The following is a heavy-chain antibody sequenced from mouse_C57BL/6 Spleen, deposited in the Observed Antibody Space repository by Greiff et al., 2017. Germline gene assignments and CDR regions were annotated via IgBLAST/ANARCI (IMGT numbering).Heavy chain of an antibody. CDR2: IDPSDSYT. Sequence: QVQLQQSGAELVRPGTSVKLSCKASGYTFTSYWMHWVKQRPGQGLEWIGVIDPSDSYTNYNQKFKGKATLTVDTSSSTAYMQLSSLTSEDSAVYYCATGRGIYYGLLDYWGQGTTLTVSS. D-gene: IGHD2-1*01. CDR1: GYTFTSYW. CDR3: ATGRGIYYGLLDY. J-gene: IGHJ2*01. V-gene: IGHV1-59*01.